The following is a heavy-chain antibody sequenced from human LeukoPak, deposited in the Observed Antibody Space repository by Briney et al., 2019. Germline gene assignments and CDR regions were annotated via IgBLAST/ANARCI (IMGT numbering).Heavy chain of an antibody. D-gene: IGHD1-1*01. Sequence: ASLKVSCTASGYTFTGYYMHWVRQAPGQGLEWMGWINTNSGDTNYAEKFQGRVTMTRDTSNSTAYMDMSRLRSDDTAVYYCARGPSVDVGIWGQRTLVTVSS. J-gene: IGHJ4*02. CDR3: ARGPSVDVGI. V-gene: IGHV1-2*02. CDR2: INTNSGDT. CDR1: GYTFTGYY.